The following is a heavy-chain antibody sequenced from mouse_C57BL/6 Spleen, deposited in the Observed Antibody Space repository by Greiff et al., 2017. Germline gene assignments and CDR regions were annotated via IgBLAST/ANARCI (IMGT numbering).Heavy chain of an antibody. CDR2: FNPYNDDT. CDR1: GYTFTTYP. V-gene: IGHV1-47*01. J-gene: IGHJ2*01. Sequence: VQLQQSGAELVKPGASVKLSCKASGYTFTTYPIEWMKQNHGKSLEWIGNFNPYNDDTKYNEKFKGKATLTVEKSYSTVYLELSRLTSEDSAVYYGARGYCSSSYYFCYWGQGTTLTVSS. CDR3: ARGYCSSSYYFCY. D-gene: IGHD1-1*01.